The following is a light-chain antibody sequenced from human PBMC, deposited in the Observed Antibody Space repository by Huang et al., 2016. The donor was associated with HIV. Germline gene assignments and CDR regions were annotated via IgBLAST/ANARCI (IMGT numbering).Light chain of an antibody. V-gene: IGKV1-39*01. CDR2: AAS. Sequence: DIQMTQSPSSLSASVGDRVTIPCRASQTISTYLNWYQQRPGKAPKILVYAASSLQSGFPSRFSGSVSGTDFTLTISSLQPEDFATYYCQQSYSTLLTFGGGTKVAIK. J-gene: IGKJ4*01. CDR3: QQSYSTLLT. CDR1: QTISTY.